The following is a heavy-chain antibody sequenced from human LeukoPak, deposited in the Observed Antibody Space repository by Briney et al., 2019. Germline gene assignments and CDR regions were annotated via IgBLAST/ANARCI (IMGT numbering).Heavy chain of an antibody. CDR1: GGTFSIYA. CDR3: ARDDYGDYVFDY. D-gene: IGHD4-17*01. V-gene: IGHV1-69*13. Sequence: SVKVSCKASGGTFSIYAISWVRQAPGQGLGWMGGIIPIFGTANYAQEFQGRVTITADESTSTAYMELSSLRSEDTAVYYCARDDYGDYVFDYWGQGTLVTVSS. J-gene: IGHJ4*02. CDR2: IIPIFGTA.